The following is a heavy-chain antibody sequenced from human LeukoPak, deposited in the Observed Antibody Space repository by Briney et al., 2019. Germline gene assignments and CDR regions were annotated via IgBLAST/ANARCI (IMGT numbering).Heavy chain of an antibody. V-gene: IGHV3-21*01. D-gene: IGHD3-16*01. CDR3: ARALGALAAFDI. CDR2: ISSSSSYI. Sequence: GGSLRLSCAASGFIFSDYGMSWVRQAPGKGLEWVSSISSSSSYIYYADSVKGRFTISRDNAKNSLYLQMNSLRAEDTAVYYCARALGALAAFDIWGQGTMDTVSS. J-gene: IGHJ3*02. CDR1: GFIFSDYG.